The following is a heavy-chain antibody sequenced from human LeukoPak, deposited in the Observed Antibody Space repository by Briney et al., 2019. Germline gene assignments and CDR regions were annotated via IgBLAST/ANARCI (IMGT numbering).Heavy chain of an antibody. CDR2: ISAYNGNT. D-gene: IGHD2-15*01. CDR3: ARGSPRIWGNYYYGMDV. V-gene: IGHV1-18*01. CDR1: GYTFTSYG. Sequence: ASVKVSCKASGYTFTSYGISWVRQAPGQGLEWMGWISAYNGNTNYAQKLQGRVTMTTDTSTSTAYMELRSLRSDDTAVYYCARGSPRIWGNYYYGMDVCGQGTTVTVSS. J-gene: IGHJ6*02.